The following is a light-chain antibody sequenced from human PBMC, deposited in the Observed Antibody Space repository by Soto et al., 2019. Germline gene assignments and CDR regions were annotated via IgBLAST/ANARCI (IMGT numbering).Light chain of an antibody. Sequence: QSVLTQPPSVSGAPGQRVTISCTGSSSNIGAGYDVHWYQQLPGTAPKLLIYGNSNRPSGVPDRFSGSKSGTSASLAITKLRAEDEADYYCQSYDSSLSVVFGGGTQVTVL. V-gene: IGLV1-40*01. CDR2: GNS. J-gene: IGLJ2*01. CDR3: QSYDSSLSVV. CDR1: SSNIGAGYD.